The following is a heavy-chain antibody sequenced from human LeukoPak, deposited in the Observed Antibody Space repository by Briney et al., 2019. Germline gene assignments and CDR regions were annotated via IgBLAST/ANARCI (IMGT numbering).Heavy chain of an antibody. V-gene: IGHV3-7*01. CDR1: GFTFSTYW. Sequence: GGSLRLSCAASGFTFSTYWMSWARQAPGKGLEWEAKMNQDGRANSHVVSVKCRCPISRDNAQNSWYLQMNSLRAEESAVSFCASADSGRNSFAHWGQGTLVIVSS. D-gene: IGHD6-19*01. CDR2: MNQDGRAN. J-gene: IGHJ5*02. CDR3: ASADSGRNSFAH.